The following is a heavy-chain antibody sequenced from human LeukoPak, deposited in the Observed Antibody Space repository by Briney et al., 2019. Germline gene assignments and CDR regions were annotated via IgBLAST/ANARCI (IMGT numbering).Heavy chain of an antibody. CDR2: IRSKADSYAT. D-gene: IGHD1-26*01. J-gene: IGHJ4*02. V-gene: IGHV3-73*01. CDR1: GFTFSDSG. Sequence: GGSLRLSCAVSGFTFSDSGMHWVRQASGKGLEWVGHIRSKADSYATVYAASVKGRFTITRDDPENTAYLQMNSLKTEDTAVYYCATFPSGSYSAYWGQGTLVTVSS. CDR3: ATFPSGSYSAY.